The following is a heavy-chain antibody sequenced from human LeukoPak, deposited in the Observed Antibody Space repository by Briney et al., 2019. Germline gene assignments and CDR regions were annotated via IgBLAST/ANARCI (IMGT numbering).Heavy chain of an antibody. D-gene: IGHD2-2*01. CDR3: ARWYCSSTSCYAGAFDI. J-gene: IGHJ3*02. CDR1: GYTFTSYG. Sequence: GASVKVSCKASGYTFTSYGITWVRQAPGQGLEWMGWITPYNGNTNYAQNLQGRVTMTTDTSTSTAYMELRSLRSDDTAVYYCARWYCSSTSCYAGAFDIWGQGIMVTVSS. V-gene: IGHV1-18*04. CDR2: ITPYNGNT.